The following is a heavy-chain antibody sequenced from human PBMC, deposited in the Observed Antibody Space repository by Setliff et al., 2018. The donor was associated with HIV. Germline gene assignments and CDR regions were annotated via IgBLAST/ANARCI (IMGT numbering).Heavy chain of an antibody. D-gene: IGHD2-2*01. CDR1: GFTFSTYW. V-gene: IGHV3-7*02. J-gene: IGHJ4*02. CDR2: IKQDGGEK. Sequence: GGSLRLSCAASGFTFSTYWMSWVRQAPGKGLEWVANIKQDGGEKNYMDSVKGRFTISRDNAKNSLYLQMNSLRAEDTAVYYCATRFSNSWAFDYWGQGTLVTVSS. CDR3: ATRFSNSWAFDY.